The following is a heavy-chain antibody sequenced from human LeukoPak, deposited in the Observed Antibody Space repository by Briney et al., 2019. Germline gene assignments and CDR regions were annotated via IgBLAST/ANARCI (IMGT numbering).Heavy chain of an antibody. Sequence: GGSLRLSCAASGFTVSNNFMSWVRQAPGKGLEWVTVIHSGGTTYYADSVKGRFTISRDNSRNTLYLQMNSLRAEDTAVYYCARGRVTYSGYDFPYYFDYWGQGTLVTVSS. V-gene: IGHV3-53*01. CDR3: ARGRVTYSGYDFPYYFDY. J-gene: IGHJ4*02. CDR1: GFTVSNNF. CDR2: IHSGGTT. D-gene: IGHD5-12*01.